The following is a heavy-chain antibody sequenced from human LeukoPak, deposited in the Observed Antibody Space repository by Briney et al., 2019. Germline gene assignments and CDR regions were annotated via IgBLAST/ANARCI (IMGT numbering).Heavy chain of an antibody. CDR1: GGSFSGYY. D-gene: IGHD6-13*01. CDR2: INHSGST. CDR3: ASLYSSSWYGGDY. J-gene: IGHJ4*02. V-gene: IGHV4-34*01. Sequence: SETLCLTCAVYGGSFSGYYWSWIRQPPGKGLEWIGEINHSGSTNYNPSLKSRLTIIVNTSKKQFSLQLISVTTADTAVYYYASLYSSSWYGGDYWGQETLVTVSS.